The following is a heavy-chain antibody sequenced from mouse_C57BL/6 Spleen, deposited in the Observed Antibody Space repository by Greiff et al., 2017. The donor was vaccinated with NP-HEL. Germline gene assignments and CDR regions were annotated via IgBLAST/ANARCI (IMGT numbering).Heavy chain of an antibody. CDR3: ARDRLSHFDY. Sequence: QVQLQQSGAELVKPGASVKISCKASGYAFSSYWTNWVKQRPGKGLEWIGQIYPGDGDTNYNGKFKGKATLTADKSSSTAYMQLSSLTSEDSAVYFCARDRLSHFDYWGQGTTLTVSS. CDR2: IYPGDGDT. V-gene: IGHV1-80*01. CDR1: GYAFSSYW. D-gene: IGHD1-1*02. J-gene: IGHJ2*01.